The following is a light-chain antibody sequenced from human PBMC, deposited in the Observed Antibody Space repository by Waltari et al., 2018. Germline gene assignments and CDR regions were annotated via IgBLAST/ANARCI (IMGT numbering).Light chain of an antibody. J-gene: IGKJ1*01. CDR3: QKYGTLPAT. CDR1: QSVSRT. Sequence: EIVLTQSPGTLSLSPGERATLSCRASQSVSRTLAWYQQKPGQAPRLLIYDASSRATGIPDRFSGSGSGTDFSLTISRLEPEDFAVYYCQKYGTLPATFGQGTKVKIK. CDR2: DAS. V-gene: IGKV3-20*01.